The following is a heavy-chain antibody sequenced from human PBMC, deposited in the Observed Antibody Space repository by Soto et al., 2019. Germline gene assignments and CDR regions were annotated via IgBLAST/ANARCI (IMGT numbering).Heavy chain of an antibody. CDR2: IIPIFGTA. V-gene: IGHV1-69*13. D-gene: IGHD3-16*02. J-gene: IGHJ6*02. CDR3: ARARLYRSLCDMDV. Sequence: GASVKVSCKASGGTFSSYAISWVRQAPGQGLEWMGGIIPIFGTANYAQKFQGRVTITADESTSTAYMELSSLRSEDTAVYYCARARLYRSLCDMDVWGQGTTVTVSS. CDR1: GGTFSSYA.